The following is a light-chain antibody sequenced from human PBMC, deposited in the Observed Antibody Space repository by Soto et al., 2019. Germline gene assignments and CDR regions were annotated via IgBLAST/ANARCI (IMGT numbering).Light chain of an antibody. CDR1: QSLLHXXXYNY. Sequence: DIVMTQSPLSLPVTPGEPASISCRSSQSLLHXXXYNYLDWYLQKPGQSPQLLIYLGSNRASGVPDRFSGSGSGTDFTLKISRVEAEDVGVYYCMQALQTPPTFGQGTKL. CDR2: LGS. V-gene: IGKV2-28*01. J-gene: IGKJ2*01. CDR3: MQALQTPPT.